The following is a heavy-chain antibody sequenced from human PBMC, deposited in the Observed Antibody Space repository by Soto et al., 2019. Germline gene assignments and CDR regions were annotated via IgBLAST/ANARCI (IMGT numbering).Heavy chain of an antibody. CDR1: GFTFSSYG. Sequence: GGSLRLSCAASGFTFSSYGMHWVRQAPGKGLEWVAVIWYDGSNKYYADSVKGRFTISRDNSKNTLYLHMNSLRTEDTAVYYCAKAGLYYYGSGSYYNVAYWGQGTLVTVSS. CDR2: IWYDGSNK. J-gene: IGHJ4*02. V-gene: IGHV3-30*02. D-gene: IGHD3-10*01. CDR3: AKAGLYYYGSGSYYNVAY.